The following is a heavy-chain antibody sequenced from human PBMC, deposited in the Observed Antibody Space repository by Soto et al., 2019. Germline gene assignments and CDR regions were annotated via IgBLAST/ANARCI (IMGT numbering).Heavy chain of an antibody. V-gene: IGHV1-3*01. CDR3: ASQITIFGVVTNNWFDP. CDR2: INAGNGNT. D-gene: IGHD3-3*01. CDR1: GYTFTSYA. Sequence: GASVKVSCKASGYTFTSYAMHWVRQAPGQRLEWMGWINAGNGNTKYSQKFQGRVTITRDTSASTAYMELSSLRSEDTAVYYCASQITIFGVVTNNWFDPWGQGTLVTVS. J-gene: IGHJ5*02.